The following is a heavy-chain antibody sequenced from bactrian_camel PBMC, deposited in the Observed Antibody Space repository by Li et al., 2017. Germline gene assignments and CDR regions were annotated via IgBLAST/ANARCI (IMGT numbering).Heavy chain of an antibody. V-gene: IGHV3S63*01. CDR2: IWLGGRST. CDR3: AADVGSMSGNCQPNY. CDR1: GSTRNC. D-gene: IGHD6*01. J-gene: IGHJ4*01. Sequence: HVQLVESGGGSVQAGGSLRLSCTVSGSTRNCMGWFRQAPGKEREGVARIWLGGRSTAYADSAKGRFTISRDDAKNTMYLQMNNLQPEDAAMYYCAADVGSMSGNCQPNYWGQGTQVTVS.